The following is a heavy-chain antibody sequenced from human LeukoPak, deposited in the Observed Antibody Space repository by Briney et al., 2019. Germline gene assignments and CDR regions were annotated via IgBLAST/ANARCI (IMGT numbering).Heavy chain of an antibody. Sequence: ASVKVSCKASGYTFTSYDINWVRQATGQGLEWMGWMNPNSGNTGYAQKFQGRVTMTRNTSISTAYMELSSLRSEDTAVYYCARAADSYGSVWAYYYYGMDVWGQGTTVTVSS. D-gene: IGHD5-18*01. CDR2: MNPNSGNT. CDR1: GYTFTSYD. CDR3: ARAADSYGSVWAYYYYGMDV. V-gene: IGHV1-8*01. J-gene: IGHJ6*02.